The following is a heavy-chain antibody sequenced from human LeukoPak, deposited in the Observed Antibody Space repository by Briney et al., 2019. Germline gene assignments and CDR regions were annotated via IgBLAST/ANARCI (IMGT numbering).Heavy chain of an antibody. CDR2: ITGSSTYT. CDR3: ATVTTRDGYRIDF. V-gene: IGHV3-11*05. D-gene: IGHD5-24*01. J-gene: IGHJ4*02. Sequence: WGSLRDSCTASGLVFSDYFMSWIRQAPGKGLEWVSYITGSSTYTNYADSVRGRFTISRDNAKNSLYLQMNSLRAADTAVYYCATVTTRDGYRIDFLGQGTLVTVSS. CDR1: GLVFSDYF.